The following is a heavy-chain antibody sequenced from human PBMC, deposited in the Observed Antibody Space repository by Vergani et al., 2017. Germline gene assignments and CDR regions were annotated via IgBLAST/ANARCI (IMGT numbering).Heavy chain of an antibody. V-gene: IGHV4-61*02. CDR3: ARATVDAFYI. D-gene: IGHD4-17*01. J-gene: IGHJ3*02. Sequence: QVQLQESGPGLVKPSQTLYPTCTVFGGSISSVSYYWSWIRQPAGKGLEWIGRIYTSGSTNNNPSLKSRVTISVDTSKNQFSLKLSSATAADTAVYYCARATVDAFYIWGQGTMVTVSS. CDR1: GGSISSVSYY. CDR2: IYTSGST.